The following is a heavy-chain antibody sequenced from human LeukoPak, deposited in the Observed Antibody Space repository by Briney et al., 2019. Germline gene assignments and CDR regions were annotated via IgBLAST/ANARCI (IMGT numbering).Heavy chain of an antibody. CDR3: ARDRGDSSGYYPPPFDY. D-gene: IGHD3-22*01. CDR2: INPSGGST. V-gene: IGHV1-46*01. Sequence: ASVTVSCKASGYTFTSYYMHWVRQAPGQGLEWMGIINPSGGSTSYAQKFQGRVTMTRDTSTSTVYMELSSLRSEDTAVYYCARDRGDSSGYYPPPFDYWGQGTLVTVSS. CDR1: GYTFTSYY. J-gene: IGHJ4*02.